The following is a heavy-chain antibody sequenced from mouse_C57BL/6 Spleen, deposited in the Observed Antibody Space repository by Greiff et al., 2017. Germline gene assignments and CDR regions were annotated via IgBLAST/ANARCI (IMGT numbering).Heavy chain of an antibody. CDR3: AKGDYYGSSYEAMDY. Sequence: EVKVVESGGGLVKPGGSLKLSCAASGFTFSSYAMSWVRQTPEKRLEWVATISDGGSYTYYPDNVKGRFTISRDNAKNTLFLQMTSLRSEDTAMYYCAKGDYYGSSYEAMDYWGQGTSVTVSS. CDR1: GFTFSSYA. V-gene: IGHV5-4*03. D-gene: IGHD1-1*01. CDR2: ISDGGSYT. J-gene: IGHJ4*01.